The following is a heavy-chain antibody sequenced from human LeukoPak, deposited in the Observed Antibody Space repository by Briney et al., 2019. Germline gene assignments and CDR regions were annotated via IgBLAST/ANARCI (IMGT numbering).Heavy chain of an antibody. V-gene: IGHV1-46*01. CDR1: GYTFTSYY. D-gene: IGHD1-26*01. CDR2: INPSGGST. CDR3: ARDNSVGDTAWWFDP. Sequence: ASVKVSCKASGYTFTSYYMHWVRQAPGQGLEWMGIINPSGGSTSSAQKFQGRVTMTRDMSTSTDYMELISLRSEDTAVYYCARDNSVGDTAWWFDPWGQGTLVTVSS. J-gene: IGHJ5*02.